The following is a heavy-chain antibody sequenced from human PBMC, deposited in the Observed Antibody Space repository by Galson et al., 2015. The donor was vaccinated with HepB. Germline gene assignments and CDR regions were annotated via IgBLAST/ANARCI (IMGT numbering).Heavy chain of an antibody. Sequence: LSLTCTVSGGSISSYYWSWIRQPPGKGLEWIGYIYYSGGTNYNPSLKSRVTISVDTSKNQFSLKLSSVTAADTAVHYCARGLRSSSWYADLYFDYWGQGTLVTVSS. D-gene: IGHD6-13*01. V-gene: IGHV4-59*01. CDR3: ARGLRSSSWYADLYFDY. CDR2: IYYSGGT. J-gene: IGHJ4*02. CDR1: GGSISSYY.